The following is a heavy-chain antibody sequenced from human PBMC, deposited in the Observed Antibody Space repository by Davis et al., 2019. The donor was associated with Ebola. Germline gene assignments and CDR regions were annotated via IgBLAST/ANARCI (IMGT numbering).Heavy chain of an antibody. J-gene: IGHJ5*02. CDR2: IIPILGIA. D-gene: IGHD1-26*01. CDR1: GGTFSSYT. V-gene: IGHV1-69*02. Sequence: SVKVSCKASGGTFSSYTISWVRQAPGQGLEWMGRIIPILGIANYAQKFQGRVTITADKSTSTAYMELSSLRSEDTAVYYCARGVVGAEDNWFDPWGQGTLVTVSS. CDR3: ARGVVGAEDNWFDP.